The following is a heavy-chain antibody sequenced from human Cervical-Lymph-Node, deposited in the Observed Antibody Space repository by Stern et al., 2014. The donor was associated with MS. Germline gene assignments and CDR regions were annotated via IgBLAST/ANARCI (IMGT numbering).Heavy chain of an antibody. Sequence: VQLVESGRGVVQPGRSLRLSCTGSGFTFSAFGIHWVRQAPGKGLEWVAGIWYDGTSQYYRDSVKGRFTISRDNSKNTVYLQMNSLRVEDTAIFYCARQYVNGQNCFDPWGQGTLVTVSS. CDR1: GFTFSAFG. D-gene: IGHD2-8*01. J-gene: IGHJ5*02. V-gene: IGHV3-33*01. CDR3: ARQYVNGQNCFDP. CDR2: IWYDGTSQ.